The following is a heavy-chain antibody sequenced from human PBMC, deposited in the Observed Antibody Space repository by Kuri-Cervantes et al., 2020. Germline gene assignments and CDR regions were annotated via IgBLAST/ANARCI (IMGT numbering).Heavy chain of an antibody. CDR2: ISYDGSNK. CDR3: ASEFPSMVRGFDP. V-gene: IGHV3-30-3*01. J-gene: IGHJ5*02. D-gene: IGHD3-10*01. CDR1: GFTFSSYA. Sequence: GGSLRLSCAASGFTFSSYAMHWVRQAPGKGLEWVAVISYDGSNKYYADSVKGRFTISRDNSKNTLYLQMNSLRAEDTAVYYCASEFPSMVRGFDPWGQGTLVTVSS.